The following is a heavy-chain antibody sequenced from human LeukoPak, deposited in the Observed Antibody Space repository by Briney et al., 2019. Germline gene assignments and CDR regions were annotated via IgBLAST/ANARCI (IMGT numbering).Heavy chain of an antibody. CDR2: IIPILGIA. CDR1: GGTFSSYA. D-gene: IGHD3-22*01. V-gene: IGHV1-69*04. J-gene: IGHJ2*01. Sequence: GASVKVSCKASGGTFSSYAISWVRQAPGQGLEWMGRIIPILGIANYAQKFQGRVTITADKSTSTAYMELSSLRSEDTAVYYCARDFNPRDSSGYYLKFFKSRRYFDLWGRGTLVTVSS. CDR3: ARDFNPRDSSGYYLKFFKSRRYFDL.